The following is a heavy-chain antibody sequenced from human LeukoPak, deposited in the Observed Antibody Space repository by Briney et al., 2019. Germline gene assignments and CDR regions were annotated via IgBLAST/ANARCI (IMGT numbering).Heavy chain of an antibody. D-gene: IGHD2-2*01. V-gene: IGHV4-30-4*01. CDR1: GGSFSGYY. CDR2: IYYSGST. CDR3: ARVRIRDQLPDY. Sequence: NPSETLSLTCAVYGGSFSGYYWSWIRQPPGKGLEWIGYIYYSGSTYYNPSLKSRVTISVDTSKNQFSLKLSSVTAADTAVYYCARVRIRDQLPDYWGQGTLVTVSS. J-gene: IGHJ4*02.